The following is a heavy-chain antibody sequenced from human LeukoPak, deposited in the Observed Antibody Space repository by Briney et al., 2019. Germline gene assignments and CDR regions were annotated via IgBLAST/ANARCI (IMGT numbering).Heavy chain of an antibody. Sequence: GGSLRLSCAASGFSFSSSGMNWVRQAPGKGLQWVSYIDTSSTTKNYADSVKGRFTISRDNAKNSLYLQMNSLRVEDTAVYYCAGPLGSPYFHHWGQGTLVTVSS. CDR3: AGPLGSPYFHH. CDR2: IDTSSTTK. V-gene: IGHV3-48*01. CDR1: GFSFSSSG. D-gene: IGHD3-10*01. J-gene: IGHJ1*01.